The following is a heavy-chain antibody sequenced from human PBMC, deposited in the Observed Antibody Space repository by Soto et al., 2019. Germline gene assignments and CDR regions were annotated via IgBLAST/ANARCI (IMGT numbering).Heavy chain of an antibody. J-gene: IGHJ4*02. D-gene: IGHD1-7*01. CDR3: TRSTNWNYEYYFDY. Sequence: ASVKASCKASGYTFINFDISWVRQAAGQGLEWLGWMNPGSGKTGYASEFQGRVAMTRDASTGTSHLELSSLTSDDTATYYCTRSTNWNYEYYFDYWGQGTLVTVSS. V-gene: IGHV1-8*02. CDR2: MNPGSGKT. CDR1: GYTFINFD.